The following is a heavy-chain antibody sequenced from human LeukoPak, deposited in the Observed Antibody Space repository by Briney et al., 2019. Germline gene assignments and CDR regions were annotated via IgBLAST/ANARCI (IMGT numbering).Heavy chain of an antibody. CDR1: GGSISSGDYY. CDR3: ARLPTGYYPFDY. CDR2: IYYSGSI. J-gene: IGHJ4*02. V-gene: IGHV4-30-4*01. Sequence: SETLSLTCTVSGGSISSGDYYWNWIRQPPGKGLEWIGYIYYSGSIFYNPSLVSRVTISVDTSKNQFSLKLSSVTTPDTAMYYCARLPTGYYPFDYWGQGTLVTVSS. D-gene: IGHD3-9*01.